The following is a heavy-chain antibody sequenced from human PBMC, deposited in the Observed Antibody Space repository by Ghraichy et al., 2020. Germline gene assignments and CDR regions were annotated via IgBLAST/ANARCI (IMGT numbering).Heavy chain of an antibody. CDR2: TYYRSQWHF. CDR3: ARAGGGYYDY. V-gene: IGHV6-1*01. Sequence: SQTLSLTCAISGDDVSRDTATWNWLRHSPSRGLEWLGKTYYRSQWHFEYATSVEGRISVNPDTSKNQFGMQLKSVTPEDTATYYCARAGGGYYDYWSLGSLVTVTS. J-gene: IGHJ4*02. CDR1: GDDVSRDTAT. D-gene: IGHD3-16*01.